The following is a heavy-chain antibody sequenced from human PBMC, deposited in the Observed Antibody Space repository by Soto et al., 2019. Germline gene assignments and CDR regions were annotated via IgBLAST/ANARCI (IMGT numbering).Heavy chain of an antibody. D-gene: IGHD6-19*01. V-gene: IGHV3-23*01. J-gene: IGHJ5*02. CDR2: ISGSGGST. Sequence: PGGSLRLSCAPSGFPFSSYAMSWVRQAPGKGLEWVSAISGSGGSTYYADSVKGRFTISRDNSKNTLYLQMNSLRAEDTAVYYCAKETSPEYSSGWYPWGQGTLVTVSS. CDR1: GFPFSSYA. CDR3: AKETSPEYSSGWYP.